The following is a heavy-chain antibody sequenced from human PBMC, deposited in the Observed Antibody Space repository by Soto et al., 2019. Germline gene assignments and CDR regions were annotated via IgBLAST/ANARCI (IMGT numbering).Heavy chain of an antibody. J-gene: IGHJ4*02. V-gene: IGHV4-61*01. Sequence: ETLSLTCTVSGGSVSSGSYYWSWIRQPPGKGLEWIGYIYYSGSTNYNPSLKSRVTISVDTSKNQFSLKLSSVTAADTAVYYCARTIGIAAAGMLFDYWGQGTLVTVSS. D-gene: IGHD6-13*01. CDR1: GGSVSSGSYY. CDR3: ARTIGIAAAGMLFDY. CDR2: IYYSGST.